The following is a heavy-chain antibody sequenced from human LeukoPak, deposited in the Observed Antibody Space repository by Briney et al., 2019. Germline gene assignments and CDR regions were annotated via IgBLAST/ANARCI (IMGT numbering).Heavy chain of an antibody. CDR1: GGSISSYY. J-gene: IGHJ4*02. CDR2: IYYSGST. D-gene: IGHD2-8*01. Sequence: SETLSLTCTVSGGSISSYYWSWIRQPPGKGLEWIGYIYYSGSTNYNPSLKSRVTISVDTSKNQFSPKLSSVTAADSAVYYCARVTCTNGVCYDFDYWGQGTLVTVSS. V-gene: IGHV4-59*01. CDR3: ARVTCTNGVCYDFDY.